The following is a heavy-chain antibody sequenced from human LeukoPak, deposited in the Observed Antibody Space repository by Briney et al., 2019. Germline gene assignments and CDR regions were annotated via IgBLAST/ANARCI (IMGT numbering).Heavy chain of an antibody. D-gene: IGHD4-17*01. CDR1: GFTFSSFG. Sequence: GRSLRLSCAASGFTFSSFGMHWVRQAPGKGLEWVAVLSYDGSNSFYADSVKGRSTISRDNSKNTLYLQMNSLRPEDTAVYYCAKDVSTVTLHADYWGQGTLVTVSS. CDR2: LSYDGSNS. CDR3: AKDVSTVTLHADY. J-gene: IGHJ4*02. V-gene: IGHV3-30*18.